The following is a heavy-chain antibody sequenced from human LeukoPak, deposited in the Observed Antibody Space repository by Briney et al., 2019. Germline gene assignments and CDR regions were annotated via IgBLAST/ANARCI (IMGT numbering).Heavy chain of an antibody. Sequence: GGSLRLSCVGSGFTSIAYALTWARQAPGKGLEWVSGISGGGVTTYYADSVKGRFTISRDNSKNTLYLQMNSLRADDTAVYYCARNQQLGGHSYYYYGMDVWGQGTTVTVSS. CDR1: GFTSIAYA. D-gene: IGHD3-16*01. CDR2: ISGGGVTT. J-gene: IGHJ6*02. CDR3: ARNQQLGGHSYYYYGMDV. V-gene: IGHV3-23*01.